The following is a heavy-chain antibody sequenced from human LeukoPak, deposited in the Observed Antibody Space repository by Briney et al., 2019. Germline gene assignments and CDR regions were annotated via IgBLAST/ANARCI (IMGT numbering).Heavy chain of an antibody. CDR1: GSTFSSYS. CDR2: ISSSSSYI. CDR3: AGYCSSTSCYGAHDY. V-gene: IGHV3-21*01. Sequence: TGGSLRLSCAASGSTFSSYSMNWVRQAPGKGLEWVSSISSSSSYIYYADSVKGRFTISRDNAKNSLYLQMNSLRAEDTAVYYCAGYCSSTSCYGAHDYWGQGTLVTVSS. J-gene: IGHJ4*02. D-gene: IGHD2-2*01.